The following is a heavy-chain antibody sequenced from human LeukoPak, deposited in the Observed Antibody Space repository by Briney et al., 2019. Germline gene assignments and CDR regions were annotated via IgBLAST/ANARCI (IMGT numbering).Heavy chain of an antibody. V-gene: IGHV3-23*01. Sequence: PGGSLRLSCAASGFTFSSYAMSWVRQAPGKGLEWVSAISGSGGSTYYADSVKGRFTISRDNSKNTLYLQMSSLRAEDTVVYYCAKDEGSSGWYKLCYFDYWGQGTLVTVSS. J-gene: IGHJ4*02. D-gene: IGHD6-19*01. CDR3: AKDEGSSGWYKLCYFDY. CDR1: GFTFSSYA. CDR2: ISGSGGST.